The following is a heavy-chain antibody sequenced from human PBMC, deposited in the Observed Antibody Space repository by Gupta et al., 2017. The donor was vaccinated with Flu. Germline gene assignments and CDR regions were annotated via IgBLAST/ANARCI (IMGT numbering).Heavy chain of an antibody. D-gene: IGHD5-12*01. V-gene: IGHV4-34*01. CDR2: INHGGST. Sequence: QVQLQQWGAGLLKPSETLSLTCAVYGGSFSGYYWTWIRQPPGKGLEWIGEINHGGSTNYNPSLKSRVTISIDTSKNQFSLKLSSVTAADTAVYYCARYPDMATILGIRGGYYYGMDVGGQGTTVTVSS. CDR1: GGSFSGYY. CDR3: ARYPDMATILGIRGGYYYGMDV. J-gene: IGHJ6*02.